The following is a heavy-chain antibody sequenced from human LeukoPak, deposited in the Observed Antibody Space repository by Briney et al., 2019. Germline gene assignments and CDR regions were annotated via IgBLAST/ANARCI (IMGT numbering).Heavy chain of an antibody. J-gene: IGHJ6*03. V-gene: IGHV4-59*11. CDR3: AKAKIVRWPCPPAGDYYMDV. CDR1: GDSFSSHY. CDR2: ISHIGRT. Sequence: SETLSLTCAVSGDSFSSHYWTWIRHSPGTGLEWIGYISHIGRTNYNPSLKSRVTISIDTSKKQFSLKLSSVTAADTAVYYCAKAKIVRWPCPPAGDYYMDVWGKGTTVTVSS. D-gene: IGHD4-23*01.